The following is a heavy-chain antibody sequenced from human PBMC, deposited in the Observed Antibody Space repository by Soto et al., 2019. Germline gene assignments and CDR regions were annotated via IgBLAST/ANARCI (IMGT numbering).Heavy chain of an antibody. CDR1: GYRFTAYA. CDR3: ARSAISPSGGLIGPFGF. Sequence: QVQLLQSGAEEKKPGASVKVACETSGYRFTAYAIHWVRQAPGQRPEWMGWINAANGDTRYAQKFQTRLTITRDTSASTAYMDLSSLRFEDTAVYYCARSAISPSGGLIGPFGFWGQGNLVAVSS. CDR2: INAANGDT. D-gene: IGHD3-16*02. J-gene: IGHJ4*02. V-gene: IGHV1-3*05.